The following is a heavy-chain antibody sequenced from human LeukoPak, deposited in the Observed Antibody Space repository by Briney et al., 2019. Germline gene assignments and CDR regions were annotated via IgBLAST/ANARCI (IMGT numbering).Heavy chain of an antibody. D-gene: IGHD3-10*01. CDR1: GFTVSSNC. CDR3: AKDRGGGWLGEKPDAFDI. Sequence: GGSLRLSCAASGFTVSSNCMSWVRQAPGKGLEWVSVIYSGGSTYYADSVKGRFTISRDNSKNTLYLQMNSLRAEDTAVYYCAKDRGGGWLGEKPDAFDIWGQGTMVTVSS. V-gene: IGHV3-53*05. CDR2: IYSGGST. J-gene: IGHJ3*02.